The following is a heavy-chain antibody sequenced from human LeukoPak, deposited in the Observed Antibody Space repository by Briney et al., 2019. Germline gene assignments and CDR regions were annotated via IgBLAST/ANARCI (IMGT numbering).Heavy chain of an antibody. J-gene: IGHJ6*02. CDR1: GYTFTSYD. CDR2: MNPNSGNT. CDR3: ARWRYCSSTSCHYYSMDV. V-gene: IGHV1-8*01. Sequence: ASVTVSCKASGYTFTSYDINWVRQATGQGLEWMGWMNPNSGNTGYAQKFQGRVTMTRNTSISTAYMELSSLRSEDTAVYYCARWRYCSSTSCHYYSMDVWGQGTTVTVSS. D-gene: IGHD2-2*01.